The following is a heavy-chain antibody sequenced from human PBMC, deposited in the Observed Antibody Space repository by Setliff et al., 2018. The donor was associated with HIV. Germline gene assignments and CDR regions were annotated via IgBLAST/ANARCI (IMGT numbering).Heavy chain of an antibody. D-gene: IGHD6-19*01. CDR3: ARDQGAVAALWYYYYGMDV. Sequence: GASVKVSCKASGYTFTGYYMHWVRQAPGQGLEWMGRINPNSGGTNYAQKFQGRVTMTRDTSTSTVYMELSSLRSEDTAVYYCARDQGAVAALWYYYYGMDVWGQGTTVTVSS. J-gene: IGHJ6*02. CDR2: INPNSGGT. V-gene: IGHV1-2*06. CDR1: GYTFTGYY.